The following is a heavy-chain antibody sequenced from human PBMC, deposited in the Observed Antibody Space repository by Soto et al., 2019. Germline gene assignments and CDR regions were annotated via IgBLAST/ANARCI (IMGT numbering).Heavy chain of an antibody. D-gene: IGHD6-19*01. J-gene: IGHJ3*02. Sequence: QVQLQESGPGLVKPSGTLSLTCAVSSGSISSSNWWSWVRQPPGKGLEWIGEIYHSGSTNYNPSLKSRVTISVDKSTNQFSLKLSSMTAADTAVYYCAGGITVAGPSRDGFDIWGQGTMVTVSS. CDR2: IYHSGST. CDR1: SGSISSSNW. V-gene: IGHV4-4*02. CDR3: AGGITVAGPSRDGFDI.